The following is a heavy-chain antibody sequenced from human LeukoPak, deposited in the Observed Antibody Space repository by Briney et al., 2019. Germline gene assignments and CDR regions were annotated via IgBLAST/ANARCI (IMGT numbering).Heavy chain of an antibody. V-gene: IGHV1-69*01. J-gene: IGHJ6*03. Sequence: SVTVSFKGSGGTFSMYAIGWVRQAPGQGREWMGGIIPVLGRTNYAQTFQNKVTITADETTSTTYMELSSLTSEDTAVYYCATSGGDYYYSSLDVWGKGTPVTISS. CDR3: ATSGGDYYYSSLDV. D-gene: IGHD3-10*01. CDR2: IIPVLGRT. CDR1: GGTFSMYA.